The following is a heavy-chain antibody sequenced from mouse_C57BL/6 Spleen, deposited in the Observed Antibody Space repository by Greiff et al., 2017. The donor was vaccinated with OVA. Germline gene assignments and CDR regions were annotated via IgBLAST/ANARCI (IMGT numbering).Heavy chain of an antibody. Sequence: QVHVKQPGAELVKPGASVKMSCKASGYTFTSYWITWVKQRPGQGLEWIGDIYPGSGSTNYNEKFKSKATLTVDTSSSTAYMQLSSLTSEDSAVYYCAREETGSYWYFDVWGTGTTVTVSS. CDR3: AREETGSYWYFDV. V-gene: IGHV1-55*01. CDR1: GYTFTSYW. CDR2: IYPGSGST. J-gene: IGHJ1*03. D-gene: IGHD4-1*01.